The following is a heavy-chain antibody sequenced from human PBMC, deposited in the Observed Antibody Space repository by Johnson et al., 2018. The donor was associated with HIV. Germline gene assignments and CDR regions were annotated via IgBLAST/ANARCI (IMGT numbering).Heavy chain of an antibody. J-gene: IGHJ3*02. CDR1: GLTFSDYD. D-gene: IGHD2-2*01. CDR3: ARNGLIPAAKGVAFDI. V-gene: IGHV3-11*04. CDR2: ISSSGSTI. Sequence: QVQLVESGGGLVKPGGSLRLSCAASGLTFSDYDMSWIRQAPGKGLEWVSYISSSGSTIYYAASVEGRFTISRDNAKNSLYLQMNSLRAEDTAVYCCARNGLIPAAKGVAFDIWGQGTTVTVSS.